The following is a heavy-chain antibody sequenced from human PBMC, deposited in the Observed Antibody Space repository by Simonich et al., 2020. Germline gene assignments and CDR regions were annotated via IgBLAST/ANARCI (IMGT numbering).Heavy chain of an antibody. CDR1: GYTFTSYD. CDR2: MNPNRGNT. D-gene: IGHD6-13*01. CDR3: ARGIGSSWYFDY. J-gene: IGHJ4*02. Sequence: QVQLVQSGAEVKKPGASVKVSCTASGYTFTSYDINWVRQATGQGLEWMGWMNPNRGNTGYEQKFQGRVTMTRNTSISTAYMELSSLRSEDTAVYYCARGIGSSWYFDYWGQGTLVTVSS. V-gene: IGHV1-8*02.